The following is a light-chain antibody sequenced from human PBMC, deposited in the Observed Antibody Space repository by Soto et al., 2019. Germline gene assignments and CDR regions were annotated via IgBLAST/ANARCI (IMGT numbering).Light chain of an antibody. CDR2: DAS. CDR1: QSISSW. J-gene: IGKJ1*01. CDR3: QQYNSYSGM. V-gene: IGKV1-5*01. Sequence: DIQMTQSPSTLSASVGDRVTITCRASQSISSWLAWYQQKPGKAPKLLIYDASSLESGVPSRFSGSGSGTEFTLTISSLQPDDFATYYCQQYNSYSGMFGHGTKVEIK.